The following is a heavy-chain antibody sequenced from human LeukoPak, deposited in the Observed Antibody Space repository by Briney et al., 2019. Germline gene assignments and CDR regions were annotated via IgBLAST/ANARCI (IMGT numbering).Heavy chain of an antibody. D-gene: IGHD6-6*01. J-gene: IGHJ4*02. CDR3: ARGQLVAD. V-gene: IGHV3-30-3*01. CDR2: ISYDGSNK. CDR1: GFTSSNYA. Sequence: GRSLRLSCAASGFTSSNYAMHWVRQAPGKGLEWVAVISYDGSNKYYADSVKGRFTISRDNSKNTLYLQMNSLRAEDTAVYYCARGQLVADWGQGTLVTVSS.